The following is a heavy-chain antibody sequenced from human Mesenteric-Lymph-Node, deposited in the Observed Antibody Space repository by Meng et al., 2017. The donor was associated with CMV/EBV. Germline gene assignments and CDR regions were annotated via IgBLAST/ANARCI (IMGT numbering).Heavy chain of an antibody. J-gene: IGHJ6*02. CDR1: GGTFSSYA. V-gene: IGHV1-69*05. CDR2: IIPIFGTA. CDR3: ARDQVVVVVAATRGSYYYYGMDV. Sequence: SVKVSCKASGGTFSSYAISWVRQAPGQGLEWMGGIIPIFGTANYAQKFQGRVTITTDESTSTAYMELSSLRSEDTAVYYCARDQVVVVVAATRGSYYYYGMDVWGQGTTVTVSS. D-gene: IGHD2-15*01.